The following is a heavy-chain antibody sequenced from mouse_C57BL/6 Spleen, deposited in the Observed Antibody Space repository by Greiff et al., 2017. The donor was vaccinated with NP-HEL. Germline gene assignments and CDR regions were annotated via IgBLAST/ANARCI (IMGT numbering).Heavy chain of an antibody. CDR3: ARERLLRGGY. CDR1: GYAFSSSW. D-gene: IGHD1-1*01. Sequence: QVQLQQSGPELVKPGASVKISCKASGYAFSSSWMNWVKQRPGKGLEWIGRIYPGAGDTNYNGKFKGKATLTADKSSSTAYMQLSSLTSEDSAVYFCARERLLRGGYWGQGTTLTVSS. J-gene: IGHJ2*01. V-gene: IGHV1-82*01. CDR2: IYPGAGDT.